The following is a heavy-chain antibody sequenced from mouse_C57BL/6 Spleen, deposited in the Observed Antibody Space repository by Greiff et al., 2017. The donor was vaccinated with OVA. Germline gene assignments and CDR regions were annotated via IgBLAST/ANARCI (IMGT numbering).Heavy chain of an antibody. V-gene: IGHV1-69*01. CDR1: GYTFTSYW. Sequence: QVQLQQPGAELVMPGASVKLSCKASGYTFTSYWMHWVKQRPGQGLEWIGEIDPSDSYTNYNQKFKGKSTLTVDKSSSTAYMQLSSLTSEDSAVYYCARIPITTVVATDYAMDDWGQGTSVTVSS. CDR3: ARIPITTVVATDYAMDD. D-gene: IGHD1-1*01. CDR2: IDPSDSYT. J-gene: IGHJ4*01.